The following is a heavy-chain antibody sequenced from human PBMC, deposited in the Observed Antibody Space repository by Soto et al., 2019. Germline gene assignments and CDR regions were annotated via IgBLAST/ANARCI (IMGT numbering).Heavy chain of an antibody. V-gene: IGHV5-51*01. Sequence: SLEISCKGSGYSFTSYWINWVRQVPGKGLEWMGVIYPGDSDTRYSPSFQGQVTISADKSINTAYLQWRSLKASDTAVYYCARHRDSPGSYFGMDVWGQGTTVTVSS. J-gene: IGHJ6*02. CDR2: IYPGDSDT. D-gene: IGHD2-21*02. CDR3: ARHRDSPGSYFGMDV. CDR1: GYSFTSYW.